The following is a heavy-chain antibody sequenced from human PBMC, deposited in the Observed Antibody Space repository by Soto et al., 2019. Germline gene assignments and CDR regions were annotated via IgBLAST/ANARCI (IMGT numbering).Heavy chain of an antibody. D-gene: IGHD3-16*01. CDR3: AREGEMPYYYYGVDV. J-gene: IGHJ6*04. CDR1: GYTFTTYG. V-gene: IGHV1-18*01. CDR2: ISGYDGHT. Sequence: QVQLVQSGAEVRKPGASVKVSCKASGYTFTTYGISWVRQAPGQGLEWMGWISGYDGHTKYAQKFQGRIIMTTDTSTSTVYMDLRSLRSDDTAVYYCAREGEMPYYYYGVDVWGKGTTVTVS.